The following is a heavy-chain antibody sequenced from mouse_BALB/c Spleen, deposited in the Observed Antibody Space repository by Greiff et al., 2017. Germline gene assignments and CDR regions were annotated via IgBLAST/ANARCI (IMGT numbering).Heavy chain of an antibody. D-gene: IGHD3-3*01. CDR2: ISNLAYSI. CDR1: GFTFSDYG. J-gene: IGHJ2*01. Sequence: EVKVVESGGGLVQPGGSRKLSCAASGFTFSDYGMAWVRQAPGKGPEWVAFISNLAYSIYYADTVTGRFTISRENAKNTLYLEMSSLRSEDTAMYYCARDRGGCFDYWGQGTTLTVSS. V-gene: IGHV5-15*02. CDR3: ARDRGGCFDY.